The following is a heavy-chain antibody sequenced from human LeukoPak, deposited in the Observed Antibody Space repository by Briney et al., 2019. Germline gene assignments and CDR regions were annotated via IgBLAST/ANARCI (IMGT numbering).Heavy chain of an antibody. CDR3: ARDSGEGDYYDSSGSFDC. CDR1: GYTFTSYG. D-gene: IGHD3-22*01. J-gene: IGHJ4*02. V-gene: IGHV1-18*01. CDR2: ISAYNGNT. Sequence: ASVKVSCKASGYTFTSYGISWVRQAPGQGLEWMGWISAYNGNTNYAQKLQGRVTMTTDTSTSTAYMELRSLRSDDTAVYYCARDSGEGDYYDSSGSFDCWGQGTLVTVSS.